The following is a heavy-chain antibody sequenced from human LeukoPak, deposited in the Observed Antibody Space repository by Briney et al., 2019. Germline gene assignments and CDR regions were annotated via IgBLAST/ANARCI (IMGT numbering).Heavy chain of an antibody. CDR1: GFTVSSNY. D-gene: IGHD3-3*01. CDR3: ARDAPYDFWSGYYMDV. V-gene: IGHV3-53*01. J-gene: IGHJ6*03. CDR2: IYSGGST. Sequence: GGSLRLSCAASGFTVSSNYMSWVRQAPGKGLEWVSVIYSGGSTYYADSVKGRFTISRDNSKNTLYLQMNSLRAEDTAVYYCARDAPYDFWSGYYMDVWGKGTTVTVSS.